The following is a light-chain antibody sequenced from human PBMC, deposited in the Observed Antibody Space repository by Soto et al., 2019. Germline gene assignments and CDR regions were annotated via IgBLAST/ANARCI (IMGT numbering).Light chain of an antibody. CDR3: QQYREWPPFT. CDR2: HSS. CDR1: ENLHGD. J-gene: IGKJ2*01. Sequence: IVMTQSPGTLSVSPGERATLSCRASENLHGDLAWFQQRPGQPPRLLIYHSSTRATGIPARFSGSGSGTEFTLPITSRQHEDFAVYFCQQYREWPPFTFGQGTRLEIK. V-gene: IGKV3-15*01.